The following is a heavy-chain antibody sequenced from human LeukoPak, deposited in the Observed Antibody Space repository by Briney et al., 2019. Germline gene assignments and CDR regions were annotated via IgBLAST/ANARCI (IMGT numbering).Heavy chain of an antibody. V-gene: IGHV4-30-4*01. CDR3: ATSTMTARISDY. CDR1: GGSISSGDYY. CDR2: VYYSGST. J-gene: IGHJ4*02. D-gene: IGHD6-6*01. Sequence: SETLSLTCTVSGGSISSGDYYWSWIRQPPGKGLEWIGYVYYSGSTYYSPSLKSRVTISVDTSKNHFSLSLSSVTAADTAVYYCATSTMTARISDYWGQGTLVTVSS.